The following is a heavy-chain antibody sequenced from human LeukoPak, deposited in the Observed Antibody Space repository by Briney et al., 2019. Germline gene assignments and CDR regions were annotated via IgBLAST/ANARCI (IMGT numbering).Heavy chain of an antibody. CDR2: IIPIFGTA. D-gene: IGHD2-2*02. Sequence: GASVKVSCEASGGTFSSYAISWVRQAPGQGLEWMGGIIPIFGTANYAQKFQGRVTITADESTSTAYMELSSLRSEDTAVYYCARGFLEILRYCSSTSCYTHGSYFDYWGQGTLVTVSS. J-gene: IGHJ4*02. CDR1: GGTFSSYA. V-gene: IGHV1-69*13. CDR3: ARGFLEILRYCSSTSCYTHGSYFDY.